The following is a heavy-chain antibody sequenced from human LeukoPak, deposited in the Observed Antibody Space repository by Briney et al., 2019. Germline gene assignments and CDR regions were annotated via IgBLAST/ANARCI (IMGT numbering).Heavy chain of an antibody. CDR1: GFTFSSYW. CDR3: ARHLSGVTGYTYGRGIDY. Sequence: GGSLRLSCAASGFTFSSYWMSWVRQAPGKGLEWVTNIKQDGSDKYYVDSVKGRFTISRDNAKNSLYLQMNSLRAEDTAVYYCARHLSGVTGYTYGRGIDYWGQGTLVTVSS. CDR2: IKQDGSDK. D-gene: IGHD5-18*01. V-gene: IGHV3-7*01. J-gene: IGHJ4*02.